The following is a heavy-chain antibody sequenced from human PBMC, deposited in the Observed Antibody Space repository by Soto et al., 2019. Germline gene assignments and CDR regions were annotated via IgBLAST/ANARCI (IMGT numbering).Heavy chain of an antibody. CDR3: PRDRGGDIDY. CDR1: GFTFSSYA. J-gene: IGHJ4*02. CDR2: ISYDGSNK. V-gene: IGHV3-30-3*01. D-gene: IGHD3-16*01. Sequence: QVQLVESGGGVVQPGRSLRLSCAASGFTFSSYAMHWVRQAPGKGLEWVAVISYDGSNKYYADSVKGRFTISRDNSKKTMNLQMNSLRVGDRAFYYGPRDRGGDIDYWGQGTLVTVSS.